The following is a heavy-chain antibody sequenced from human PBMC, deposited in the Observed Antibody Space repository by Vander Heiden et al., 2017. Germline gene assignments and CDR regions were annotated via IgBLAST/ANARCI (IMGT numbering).Heavy chain of an antibody. D-gene: IGHD5-12*01. CDR2: INHSGST. CDR3: ARPNLRDGYNYGYWYFDL. V-gene: IGHV4-34*01. CDR1: GGSFSGYY. Sequence: QVQLQQRGAALLKPSETLSLTCAVYGGSFSGYYWSWIRQPPGKGLEWIGEINHSGSTNYNPSLKRRVTISVDTSKNQFSLKLSSVTAADTAVYYCARPNLRDGYNYGYWYFDLWGRGTLVTVSS. J-gene: IGHJ2*01.